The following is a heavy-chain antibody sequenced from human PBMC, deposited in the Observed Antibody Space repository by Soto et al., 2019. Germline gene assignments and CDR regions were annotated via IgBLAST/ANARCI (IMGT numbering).Heavy chain of an antibody. CDR2: TIPVFNTA. CDR3: ARGVYGSGNYYTGPSAFDI. CDR1: GGTLSDHG. Sequence: QVQLEQSGAEVKKPGSSVKVSCKASGGTLSDHGVAWLRQAPGQGLEWMGGTIPVFNTAKYAQKFQGGVTVTADKLSNIAYMELSSLRFEDTAFYFCARGVYGSGNYYTGPSAFDIWGQGTMVIVSS. V-gene: IGHV1-69*06. D-gene: IGHD3-10*01. J-gene: IGHJ3*02.